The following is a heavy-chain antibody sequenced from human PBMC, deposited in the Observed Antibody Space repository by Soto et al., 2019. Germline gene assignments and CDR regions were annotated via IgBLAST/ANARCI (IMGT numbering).Heavy chain of an antibody. CDR3: ARIPVDTPMISWLDP. D-gene: IGHD5-18*01. J-gene: IGHJ5*02. CDR1: AGSVSRGDYY. Sequence: PSQTLSLPFSVSAGSVSRGDYYWSWIRQPPGKGLDGIGYIYYSGNTNYNPSLKSRVIISVDTSKNLFSLKLTSVTAADTAVYYCARIPVDTPMISWLDPWGQGTLVTVS. CDR2: IYYSGNT. V-gene: IGHV4-61*08.